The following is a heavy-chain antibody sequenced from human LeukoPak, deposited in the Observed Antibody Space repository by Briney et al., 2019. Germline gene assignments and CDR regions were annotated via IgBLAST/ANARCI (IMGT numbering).Heavy chain of an antibody. V-gene: IGHV3-53*01. Sequence: PGGSLRLSCAASGFTVSSNYMSWVRQAPGKGLEWVSGIYSGGSTYYSASLESGLSTFSSNSNKTLLLQLNSLRIEETTVDYYEPDSLEGAVAAFDFWGQGTMVTVSS. CDR3: EPDSLEGAVAAFDF. J-gene: IGHJ3*01. D-gene: IGHD3-3*01. CDR1: GFTVSSNY. CDR2: IYSGGST.